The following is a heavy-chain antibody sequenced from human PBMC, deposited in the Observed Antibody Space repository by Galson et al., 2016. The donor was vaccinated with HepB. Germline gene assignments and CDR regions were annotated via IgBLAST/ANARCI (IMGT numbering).Heavy chain of an antibody. Sequence: SVKVSCKASGYTFMNYAMHWVRQAPGQRLEWMGWINAGNDNTKYSQNFQGRVTITRDTSATTAYMELSSLRSEDTAMYFCARSSIAGSAGRQHYGMDVWGQGTTVTVSS. CDR1: GYTFMNYA. J-gene: IGHJ6*02. CDR3: ARSSIAGSAGRQHYGMDV. D-gene: IGHD3-10*01. CDR2: INAGNDNT. V-gene: IGHV1-3*01.